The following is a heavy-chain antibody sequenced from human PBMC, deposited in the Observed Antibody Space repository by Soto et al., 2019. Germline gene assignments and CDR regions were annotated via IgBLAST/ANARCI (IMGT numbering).Heavy chain of an antibody. CDR2: VTFDGANK. J-gene: IGHJ6*02. CDR1: GFTFGGFA. V-gene: IGHV3-30-3*01. Sequence: QVQLVESGGGVVQPGRSLTLSCAASGFTFGGFAMHWVRQAPGKWLEWVAVVTFDGANKYYADSVKGRFTVSRDNSKNTLCLRMDSLGIDDTAVYYCVREGTIAVAGYYYYGLDVWGQGTTVTVSS. D-gene: IGHD6-19*01. CDR3: VREGTIAVAGYYYYGLDV.